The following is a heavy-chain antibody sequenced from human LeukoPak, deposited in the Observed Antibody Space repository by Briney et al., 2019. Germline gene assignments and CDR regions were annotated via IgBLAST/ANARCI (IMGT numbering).Heavy chain of an antibody. CDR1: GYSFTSYW. CDR2: IYPGDSDT. V-gene: IGHV5-51*01. J-gene: IGHJ4*02. CDR3: ARSVGSGWFDY. Sequence: PGESLKISRKGSGYSFTSYWIAWVRQLPGKGLEWMGIIYPGDSDTRYSPSFQGQVTISADMSVSTAYLQWTSLKASDTAMYYCARSVGSGWFDYWGQGTLVTVSS. D-gene: IGHD6-19*01.